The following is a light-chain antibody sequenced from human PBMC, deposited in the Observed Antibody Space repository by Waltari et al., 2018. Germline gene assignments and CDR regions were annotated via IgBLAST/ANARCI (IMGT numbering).Light chain of an antibody. CDR1: RSDVGGYNY. V-gene: IGLV2-11*01. CDR2: DVT. J-gene: IGLJ2*01. CDR3: CSYAGTYTPL. Sequence: QSALTQPRSVSGSPGQSVAISCTGTRSDVGGYNYFSWYQQYPGTAPKLIIYDVTKRPSGVPDRFSGSKSGNTASLTISGLQAEDEADYYCCSYAGTYTPLFGGGTKLTVL.